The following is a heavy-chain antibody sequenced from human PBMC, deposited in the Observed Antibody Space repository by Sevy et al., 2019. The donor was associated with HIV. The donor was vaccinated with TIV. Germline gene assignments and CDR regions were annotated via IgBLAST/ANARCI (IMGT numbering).Heavy chain of an antibody. D-gene: IGHD6-6*01. CDR3: ATDGRQLVRYYYYGMDV. V-gene: IGHV3-30*03. J-gene: IGHJ6*02. CDR2: ISYDGSNK. CDR1: GFTFSSYG. Sequence: GGSLRLSCAASGFTFSSYGMHWVRQAPGKGLEWVAVISYDGSNKYYADSVKGRFTISRDNSKNTLYLQMNSLRAEDTAVYYCATDGRQLVRYYYYGMDVWGQGTTVTVSS.